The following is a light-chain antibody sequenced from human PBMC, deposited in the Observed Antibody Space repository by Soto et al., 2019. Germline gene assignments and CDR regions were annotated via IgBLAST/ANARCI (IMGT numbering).Light chain of an antibody. Sequence: EIVLTQSPATLSLSPGERATFSCRASQSVSSDLVWYQHKPGQAPRLLIYDASNRATGIPARFSGSGSGTDFTLTISSLEPEDFAVYYCQRSGGSVSFGGGTKVE. J-gene: IGKJ4*01. CDR1: QSVSSD. CDR2: DAS. V-gene: IGKV3-11*01. CDR3: QRSGGSVS.